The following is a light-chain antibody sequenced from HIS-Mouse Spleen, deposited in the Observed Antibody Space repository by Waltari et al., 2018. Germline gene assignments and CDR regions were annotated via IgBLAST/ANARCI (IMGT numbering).Light chain of an antibody. V-gene: IGKV4-1*01. CDR2: WAS. CDR3: QQYYSTPYT. J-gene: IGKJ2*01. Sequence: DIVMTQSPDSLAVSLGERATIHCKSSQSVLYSSNNKTYLTWYHQKPGQPPKLLIYWASTRESGVPDRFSGSGSGTDFTLTISSLQAEDVAVYYCQQYYSTPYTFGQGTKLEIK. CDR1: QSVLYSSNNKTY.